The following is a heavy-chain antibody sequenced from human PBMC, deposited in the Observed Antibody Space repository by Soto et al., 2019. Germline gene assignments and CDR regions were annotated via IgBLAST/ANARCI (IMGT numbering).Heavy chain of an antibody. V-gene: IGHV3-15*07. CDR2: IKSKTDGGTT. CDR1: GFTFSNAW. D-gene: IGHD1-26*01. Sequence: GGSLRLSCAASGFTFSNAWMNWVRQAPGKGLEWVGRIKSKTDGGTTDYAAPVKGRFTISRDDSKNTLYLQMNSLKTEDTAVYYCTTDLGSPGYYYYYGMDVWGQGTTVTVSS. J-gene: IGHJ6*02. CDR3: TTDLGSPGYYYYYGMDV.